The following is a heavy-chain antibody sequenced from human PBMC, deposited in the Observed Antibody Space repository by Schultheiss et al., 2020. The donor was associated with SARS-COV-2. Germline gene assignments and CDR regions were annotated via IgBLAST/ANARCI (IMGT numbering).Heavy chain of an antibody. Sequence: GGSLRLSCAASGFTFSSYGMHWVRQAPGKGLEWVAVIWNDGSNKNYVDSVKGRFTISRDNSKNTLYLQMNSLRAEDTAVYYCARASTYSSSWSDYYYYYMDVWGKGTTVTVSS. J-gene: IGHJ6*03. V-gene: IGHV3-33*01. CDR1: GFTFSSYG. CDR3: ARASTYSSSWSDYYYYYMDV. CDR2: IWNDGSNK. D-gene: IGHD6-13*01.